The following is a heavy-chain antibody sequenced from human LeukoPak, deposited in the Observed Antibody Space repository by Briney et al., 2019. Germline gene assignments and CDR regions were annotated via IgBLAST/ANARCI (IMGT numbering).Heavy chain of an antibody. CDR1: GYTFTSYG. CDR3: ARALYGSGSYLSPDAFDI. CDR2: ISTYNGHT. V-gene: IGHV1-18*01. J-gene: IGHJ3*02. D-gene: IGHD3-10*01. Sequence: ASVKVSCKASGYTFTSYGISWLRQAPGQGLEWMGWISTYNGHTNYAQKLQGRVTMTTDTSTSTAYMELRNLRSDDTAVYYCARALYGSGSYLSPDAFDIWGQGTMVTVSS.